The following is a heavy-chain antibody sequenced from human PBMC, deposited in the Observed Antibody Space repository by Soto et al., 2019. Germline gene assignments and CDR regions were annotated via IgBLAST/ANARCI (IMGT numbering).Heavy chain of an antibody. CDR1: GYSFTSYW. CDR3: ASRVEMATIGDFDY. D-gene: IGHD5-12*01. CDR2: IDPSDSYT. V-gene: IGHV5-10-1*01. Sequence: GESLKISCKGSGYSFTSYWISWMRQMPGKGLEWMGRIDPSDSYTNYSPSFQGHVTISADKSISTAYLQWSSLKASDTAMYYCASRVEMATIGDFDYWGQGTLVTVSS. J-gene: IGHJ4*02.